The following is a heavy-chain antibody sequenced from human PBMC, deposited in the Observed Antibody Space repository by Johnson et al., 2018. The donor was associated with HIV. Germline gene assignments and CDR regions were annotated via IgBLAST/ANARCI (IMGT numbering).Heavy chain of an antibody. CDR1: GFTFSSYA. J-gene: IGHJ3*02. CDR3: ARDPDVTPGAFDI. D-gene: IGHD2-15*01. V-gene: IGHV3-33*08. Sequence: VQLVESGGGLVQPGGSLRLSCAASGFTFSSYAMSWVRQAPGKGLEWVAVISYDGSNKYYADSVKGRFTISRENAKNSLYLQMNSLRAGDTAVYYCARDPDVTPGAFDIWGQGTMVTVSS. CDR2: ISYDGSNK.